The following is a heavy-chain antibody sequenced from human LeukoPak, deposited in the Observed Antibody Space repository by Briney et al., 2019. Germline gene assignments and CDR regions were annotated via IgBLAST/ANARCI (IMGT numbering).Heavy chain of an antibody. CDR3: ATYDNWVAGDV. CDR1: KFIFSDYW. J-gene: IGHJ6*02. D-gene: IGHD1-1*01. Sequence: GGSLRLSCAASKFIFSDYWMSWVRQAPGKGPEWVASINKEGSEEYYADSVKGRFTVSRDNAKNSLFLQMNNLRVEDTAIYYCATYDNWVAGDVWGQGTTVSVSS. V-gene: IGHV3-7*01. CDR2: INKEGSEE.